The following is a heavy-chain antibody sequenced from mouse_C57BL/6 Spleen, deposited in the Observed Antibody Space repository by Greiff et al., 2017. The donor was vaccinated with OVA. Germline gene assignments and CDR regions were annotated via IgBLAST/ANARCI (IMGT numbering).Heavy chain of an antibody. Sequence: QVQLKQPGAELVMPGASVKLSCKASGYTFTSYWMHWVKQRPGQGLEWIGEIDPSDSYTNYNQKFKDKSTLTVDKSSSTAYMQLSSLTSEDAAVYYCARSERYDYDGHYFDYWGQGTTLTVSS. J-gene: IGHJ2*01. CDR2: IDPSDSYT. V-gene: IGHV1-69*01. CDR1: GYTFTSYW. D-gene: IGHD2-4*01. CDR3: ARSERYDYDGHYFDY.